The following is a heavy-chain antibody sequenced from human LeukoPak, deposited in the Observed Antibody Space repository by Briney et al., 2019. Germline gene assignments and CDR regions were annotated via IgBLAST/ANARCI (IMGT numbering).Heavy chain of an antibody. CDR1: GGSISSSSYY. CDR3: ARQVVATKYYYYYYMDV. D-gene: IGHD2-15*01. J-gene: IGHJ6*03. CDR2: IYYSGST. V-gene: IGHV4-39*01. Sequence: PSETLSLTCTVSGGSISSSSYYWGWIRQPPGKGLEWIGSIYYSGSTYYNPSLKSRVTISVDTSKNQFSLKLSSATAADTAVYYCARQVVATKYYYYYYMDVWGKGTTDTVSS.